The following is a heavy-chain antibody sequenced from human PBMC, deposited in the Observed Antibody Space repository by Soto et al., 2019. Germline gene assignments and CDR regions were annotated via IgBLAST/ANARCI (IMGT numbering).Heavy chain of an antibody. V-gene: IGHV4-59*01. CDR3: ARDLAAVPRAFDY. D-gene: IGHD6-13*01. CDR2: VYYTGTT. J-gene: IGHJ4*02. Sequence: QVQLQESGPGLLKPSETLSLTCTVSGGSISSYFYFWVRQPPGKGLEWIGSVYYTGTTDYNPSLKSRVTISVDTSKTQFSLNLRSGTAADTAVDYCARDLAAVPRAFDYWGRGTLVTVSS. CDR1: GGSISSYF.